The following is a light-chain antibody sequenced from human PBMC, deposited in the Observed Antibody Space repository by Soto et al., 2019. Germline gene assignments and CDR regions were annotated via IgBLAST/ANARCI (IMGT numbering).Light chain of an antibody. CDR2: AAS. V-gene: IGKV1-39*01. Sequence: DIPMTQSPSSLSASVGDIVTITCRASQSISSYLHWYQQKPGKAPKLLIYAASSLQSGVPSRFSGSGSGTDFTLTISSLQPEDFATYYCQQSYSTPITFGQGTRLEIK. CDR3: QQSYSTPIT. CDR1: QSISSY. J-gene: IGKJ5*01.